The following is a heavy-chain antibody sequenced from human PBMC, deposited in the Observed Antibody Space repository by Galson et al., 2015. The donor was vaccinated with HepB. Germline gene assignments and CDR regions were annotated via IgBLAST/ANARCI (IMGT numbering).Heavy chain of an antibody. CDR1: GVTFSNYG. J-gene: IGHJ4*02. CDR2: ISYDGRNK. V-gene: IGHV3-30*18. Sequence: SLRLSCAASGVTFSNYGFNWVRQAPGKGLAWVTVISYDGRNKHYADSVTGRFTISRDNSKNMVYLQMNSLRAEDTGLYYCAKDPYLYHALDGNMAGFDYWGQGTLVTVSS. D-gene: IGHD6-19*01. CDR3: AKDPYLYHALDGNMAGFDY.